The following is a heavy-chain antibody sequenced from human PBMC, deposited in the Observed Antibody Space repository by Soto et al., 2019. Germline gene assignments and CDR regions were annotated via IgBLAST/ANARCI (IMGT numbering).Heavy chain of an antibody. CDR1: GGSISSGGYY. Sequence: QVQLQESGPGLVKPSQTLSLTCTVSGGSISSGGYYWSWIRQHPGKGLEWIGYIYYSGSTYYNPSLKSRVTISVDTSNNQFSLKLSSVTAADTAVYYCARVDGDYVLGGTDAFDIWGQGTMVTVSS. CDR3: ARVDGDYVLGGTDAFDI. D-gene: IGHD4-17*01. J-gene: IGHJ3*02. CDR2: IYYSGST. V-gene: IGHV4-31*03.